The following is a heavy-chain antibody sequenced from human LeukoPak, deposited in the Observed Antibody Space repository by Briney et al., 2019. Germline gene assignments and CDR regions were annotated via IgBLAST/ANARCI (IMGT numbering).Heavy chain of an antibody. J-gene: IGHJ6*02. D-gene: IGHD3-22*01. CDR1: GGTFSSYA. CDR3: ARVPSYHDSSGYSAYYDNGMDV. CDR2: IIPIFGTA. V-gene: IGHV1-69*05. Sequence: SVKVSCKASGGTFSSYAISWVRQAPGQGLEWMGGIIPIFGTANYAQKFQGRVTITTDESTSTAYMELSSLRSEDTAVYYCARVPSYHDSSGYSAYYDNGMDVWGQGTTVTVSS.